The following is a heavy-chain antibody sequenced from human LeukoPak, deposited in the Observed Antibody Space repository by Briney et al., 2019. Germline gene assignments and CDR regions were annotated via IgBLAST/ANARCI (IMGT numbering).Heavy chain of an antibody. Sequence: PAETLSLTCTVSGASFSSDDQYWDWIRQSPGRGLEWIGSIHPSGMLYSKPSLESRGTMSGDTSKNQFVLNLSSVPAADTAVYFCSTGLDSRKLGYWGQGILVTVSS. D-gene: IGHD3-22*01. J-gene: IGHJ4*02. CDR1: GASFSSDDQY. CDR2: IHPSGML. V-gene: IGHV4-31*03. CDR3: STGLDSRKLGY.